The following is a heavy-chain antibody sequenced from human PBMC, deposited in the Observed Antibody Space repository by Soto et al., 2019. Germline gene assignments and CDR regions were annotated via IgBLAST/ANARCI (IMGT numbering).Heavy chain of an antibody. CDR2: IYWDDDK. CDR3: AHSPIVVVIAGAFDI. CDR1: GFSRSTSGVG. D-gene: IGHD2-21*01. J-gene: IGHJ3*02. V-gene: IGHV2-5*02. Sequence: QITLKESGPTLVQPTQTLTLTCTFSGFSRSTSGVGVGWIRQPPGKALEWLALIYWDDDKRYSPSLKSRLTITKDTSKNQVVITMTNMDPVDTATYYCAHSPIVVVIAGAFDIWGQGTMVTVSS.